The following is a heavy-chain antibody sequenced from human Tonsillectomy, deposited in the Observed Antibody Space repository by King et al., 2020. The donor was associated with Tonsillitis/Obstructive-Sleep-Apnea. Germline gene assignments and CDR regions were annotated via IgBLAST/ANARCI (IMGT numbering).Heavy chain of an antibody. CDR3: ARETARIGRYGMDV. Sequence: VQLVESGGGLVQPGGSLRLSCAASGFTFSDHYMDWVRQAPGKGLEWVGRTRNKANSYTTQYVASVKGRFTISRDDSKNSLYLQMNSLKTEDTAVYYCARETARIGRYGMDVWGQGTTVTVSS. V-gene: IGHV3-72*01. J-gene: IGHJ6*02. D-gene: IGHD1-1*01. CDR1: GFTFSDHY. CDR2: TRNKANSYTT.